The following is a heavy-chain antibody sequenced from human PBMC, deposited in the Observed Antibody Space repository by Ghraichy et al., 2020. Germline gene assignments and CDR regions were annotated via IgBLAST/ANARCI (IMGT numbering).Heavy chain of an antibody. Sequence: SETLSLTCTVSGDSISSDYWSWIRQPPGKGLEWIGYIYYSGRTNYNPSLKSRVTISVDTSKKQFSLKLSSVTAADTAVYYCARLVAVTGTTDYFDYWGQGTLVTVSS. CDR3: ARLVAVTGTTDYFDY. V-gene: IGHV4-59*01. D-gene: IGHD6-19*01. CDR1: GDSISSDY. CDR2: IYYSGRT. J-gene: IGHJ4*02.